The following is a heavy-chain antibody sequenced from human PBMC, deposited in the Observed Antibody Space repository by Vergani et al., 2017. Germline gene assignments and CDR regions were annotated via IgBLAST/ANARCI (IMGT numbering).Heavy chain of an antibody. Sequence: QVQLQESGPGLVKPSETLSLTCTVSGGSISSYYWSWIRQPPGKGLEWIGYSYYSGSTNYNPALKSRVTISVDTSKNQFSLKLSSVTAADTAVYYCARFTQLLSNWFDPWGQGTLVTVSS. V-gene: IGHV4-59*01. CDR2: SYYSGST. CDR3: ARFTQLLSNWFDP. CDR1: GGSISSYY. D-gene: IGHD2-2*01. J-gene: IGHJ5*02.